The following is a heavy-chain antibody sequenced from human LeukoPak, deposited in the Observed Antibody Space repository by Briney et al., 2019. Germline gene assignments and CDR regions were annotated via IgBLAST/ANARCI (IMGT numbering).Heavy chain of an antibody. V-gene: IGHV4-31*03. CDR1: GGSLSSGGYY. CDR2: IYYIGST. CDR3: ARADGYSGYDSATGRHFDY. Sequence: SETLSLTCTVSGGSLSSGGYYWSWIRQHPGKGLEWIGYIYYIGSTYYNPSLKSRVTISVDTSKNQFSLKLSSVTAADTAVYYCARADGYSGYDSATGRHFDYWGQGTLVTVSS. J-gene: IGHJ4*02. D-gene: IGHD5-12*01.